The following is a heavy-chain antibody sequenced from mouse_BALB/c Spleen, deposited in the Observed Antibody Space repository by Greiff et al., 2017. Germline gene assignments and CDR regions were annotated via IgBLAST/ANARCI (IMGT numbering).Heavy chain of an antibody. V-gene: IGHV5-12-1*01. Sequence: EVKLVESGGGLVKPGGSLKLSCAASGFAFSSYDMSWVRQTPEKRLEWVAYISSGGGSTYYPDTVKGRFTISRDKAKNTLYLQMSSLKSEDTAMYYCAAGGSYFDYWGQGTTLTVSS. CDR1: GFAFSSYD. CDR2: ISSGGGST. CDR3: AAGGSYFDY. J-gene: IGHJ2*01. D-gene: IGHD1-1*02.